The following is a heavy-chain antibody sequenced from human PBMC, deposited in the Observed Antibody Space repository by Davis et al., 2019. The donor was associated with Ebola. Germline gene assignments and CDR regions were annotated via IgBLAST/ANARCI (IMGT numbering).Heavy chain of an antibody. J-gene: IGHJ3*02. CDR3: TTPGGQDSGYDVFDI. V-gene: IGHV1-69*04. CDR2: IIPILGIA. Sequence: AASVKVSCKASGYSFKNYAISWVRQAPGQGLEWMGRIIPILGIANYAQKFQGRVTITADKSTSTAYMELSSLRSEDTAVYYCTTPGGQDSGYDVFDIWGQGTMVTVSS. CDR1: GYSFKNYA. D-gene: IGHD5-12*01.